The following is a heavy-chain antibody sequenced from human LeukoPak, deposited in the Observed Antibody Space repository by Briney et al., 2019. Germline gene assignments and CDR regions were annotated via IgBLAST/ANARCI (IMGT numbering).Heavy chain of an antibody. CDR1: GGTFSSYA. Sequence: SVKVSCKASGGTFSSYAISWVRQAPGQGLEWMGRIIPIFGTANYAQKFQGRVTITTGESTSTAYMELSSLRSEDTAVYYCARELGYWFDPWGQGTLVTVSS. D-gene: IGHD3-10*01. V-gene: IGHV1-69*05. CDR3: ARELGYWFDP. CDR2: IIPIFGTA. J-gene: IGHJ5*02.